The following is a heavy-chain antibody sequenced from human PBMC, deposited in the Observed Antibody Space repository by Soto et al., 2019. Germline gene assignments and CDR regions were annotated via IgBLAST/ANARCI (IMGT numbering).Heavy chain of an antibody. CDR2: IIPIFGTA. D-gene: IGHD1-26*01. CDR3: ARGVVGATGYYYGMDV. CDR1: GGTFSSYA. Sequence: QVQLVQSGAEVKKPGSSVKVSCKASGGTFSSYAISWVRQAPGQGLEWMGGIIPIFGTANYAQKFQGRVTITXXEXTXXAYMELSSLRSEDTAVYYCARGVVGATGYYYGMDVWGQGTTVTVSS. V-gene: IGHV1-69*05. J-gene: IGHJ6*02.